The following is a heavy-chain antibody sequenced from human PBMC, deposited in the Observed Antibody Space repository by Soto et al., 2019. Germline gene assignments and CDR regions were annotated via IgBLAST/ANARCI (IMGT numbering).Heavy chain of an antibody. J-gene: IGHJ5*02. V-gene: IGHV4-31*03. Sequence: QVQLQESGPGLVKPSQTLSLTCTVSGGSISSGGYYWSWIRQHPGKGLEWIGYIYYSGSTYYNPSLQSRVTISVATSKNQVVLKLRSVPAADTAVYYCASTKQQEGHRWFDPWGQGTLVTVSS. D-gene: IGHD1-1*01. CDR2: IYYSGST. CDR1: GGSISSGGYY. CDR3: ASTKQQEGHRWFDP.